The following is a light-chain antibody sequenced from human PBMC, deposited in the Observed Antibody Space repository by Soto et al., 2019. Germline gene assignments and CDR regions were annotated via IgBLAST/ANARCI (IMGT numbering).Light chain of an antibody. V-gene: IGKV3-15*01. CDR3: QQYNNWPWT. J-gene: IGKJ1*01. CDR1: QSISGT. Sequence: EIVMTQSPATLSVSPGGRATLSCRASQSISGTLAWYQQKPGQAPRLLIHGASTRAPGFPARFSGSGSGTDFTLNISRLQSEDFAVYYCQQYNNWPWTFGQGTKVEIK. CDR2: GAS.